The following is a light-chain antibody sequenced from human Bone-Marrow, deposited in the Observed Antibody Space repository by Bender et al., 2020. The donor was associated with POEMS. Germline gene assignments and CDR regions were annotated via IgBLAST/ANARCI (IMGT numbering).Light chain of an antibody. V-gene: IGLV3-25*03. CDR3: QLADVNAPSWV. J-gene: IGLJ3*02. CDR2: KDT. Sequence: YELTQPPSVSVSPGQTARITCTGDGLAKQFAYWYQTKPGQAPVLVIFKDTERPSGIPDRFSGSSSASGTTVTLTITAAQPEDEAEYYCQLADVNAPSWVFGGGTKLTVL. CDR1: GLAKQF.